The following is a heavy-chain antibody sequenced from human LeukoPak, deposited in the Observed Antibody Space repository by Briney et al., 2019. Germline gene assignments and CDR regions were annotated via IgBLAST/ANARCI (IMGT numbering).Heavy chain of an antibody. CDR1: GYTFTGYY. V-gene: IGHV1-2*02. D-gene: IGHD6-19*01. CDR2: INPNSGGT. J-gene: IGHJ4*02. CDR3: AREGIAVAGTRGRNYFDY. Sequence: ASVKVSCKASGYTFTGYYMHWVRQAPGQGLEWMGWINPNSGGTNYAQKFQGRVTMTRDTSISTAYMELSRLRSDDTAVHYCAREGIAVAGTRGRNYFDYWGQGTLVTVSS.